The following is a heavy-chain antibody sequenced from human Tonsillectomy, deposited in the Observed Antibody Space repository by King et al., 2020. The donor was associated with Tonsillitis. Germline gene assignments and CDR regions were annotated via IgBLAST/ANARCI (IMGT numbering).Heavy chain of an antibody. D-gene: IGHD3-10*01. J-gene: IGHJ4*02. CDR1: GDSITSSSSY. CDR2: IYYTGST. V-gene: IGHV4-39*01. Sequence: QLQESGPGLMKPSETLSLTCTVSGDSITSSSSYWGWIRQPPGKGLEWIGSIYYTGSTYYNPSLKSRVTISVDTSKNQFSLKLSSVTAADTAVCYCARHPAAYYYGVDYWGQGTLVTVSS. CDR3: ARHPAAYYYGVDY.